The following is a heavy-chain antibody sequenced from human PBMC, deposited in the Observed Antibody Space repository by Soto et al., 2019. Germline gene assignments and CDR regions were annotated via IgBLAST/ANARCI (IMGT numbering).Heavy chain of an antibody. J-gene: IGHJ6*02. CDR3: ARGVKQQLDPLIWNYYYGMDV. CDR1: GYTFTSYD. CDR2: MNPNSGNT. Sequence: GASVKVSCKASGYTFTSYDINWVRQATGQGLEWMGWMNPNSGNTGYAQKFQGRVTMTRNTSISTAYMELSSLRSEDTAVYYCARGVKQQLDPLIWNYYYGMDVWGQGTTVTVSS. V-gene: IGHV1-8*01. D-gene: IGHD6-13*01.